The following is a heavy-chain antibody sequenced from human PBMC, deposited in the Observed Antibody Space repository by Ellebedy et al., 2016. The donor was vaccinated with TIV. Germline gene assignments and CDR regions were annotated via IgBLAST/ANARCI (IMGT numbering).Heavy chain of an antibody. J-gene: IGHJ4*02. Sequence: GGSLRLSCAASGFTFSNYAMSWVRQAPGKGLEWVALIWHDGSKENYADSVKGRFTISRDNAKNSLYLQMNSLRAEDTAVYYCAREVTVTEDYWGQGTLVTVSS. V-gene: IGHV3-33*08. D-gene: IGHD4-17*01. CDR1: GFTFSNYA. CDR2: IWHDGSKE. CDR3: AREVTVTEDY.